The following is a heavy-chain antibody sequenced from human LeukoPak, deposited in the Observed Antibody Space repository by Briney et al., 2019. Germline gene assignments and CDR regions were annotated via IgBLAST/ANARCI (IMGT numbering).Heavy chain of an antibody. CDR3: AGGPVPGYWYFDL. CDR1: GFTFKNYW. CDR2: INTDGRST. V-gene: IGHV3-74*01. Sequence: GGSLRLSCAASGFTFKNYWMHWVRQGPGKGLVWVSRINTDGRSTTYADSVKGRFTISRDNAKNTLYLQMNSLRAEDTAVYYCAGGPVPGYWYFDLWGRGTLVSVSS. D-gene: IGHD2-8*02. J-gene: IGHJ2*01.